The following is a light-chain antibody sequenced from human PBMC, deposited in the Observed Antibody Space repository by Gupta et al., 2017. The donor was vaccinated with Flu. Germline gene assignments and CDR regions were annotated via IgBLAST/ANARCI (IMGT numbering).Light chain of an antibody. J-gene: IGLJ1*01. CDR3: AAWDDSLNVYV. Sequence: SVAISWSGSSSNIGSKTVNWYQQRPGTDPKLLIFSNNQRPSGVPDRFSGSKSGTSASLDISGLQSGDEADDFCAAWDDSLNVYVFGTGTKVTVL. CDR1: SSNIGSKT. CDR2: SNN. V-gene: IGLV1-44*01.